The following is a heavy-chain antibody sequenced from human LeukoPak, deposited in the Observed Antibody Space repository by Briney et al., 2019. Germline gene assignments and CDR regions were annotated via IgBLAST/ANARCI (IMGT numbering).Heavy chain of an antibody. Sequence: QTGGSLRLSCAASGFTFSSYWMHWVRQAPGKGLVWVSRINSDGSSTSYADSVKGRFTISRDNAKNTLYLQMNSLRAEDTAVYYCARASSGSSHYYMDVWGKGTTVTVSS. CDR2: INSDGSST. J-gene: IGHJ6*03. V-gene: IGHV3-74*01. CDR3: ARASSGSSHYYMDV. D-gene: IGHD3-22*01. CDR1: GFTFSSYW.